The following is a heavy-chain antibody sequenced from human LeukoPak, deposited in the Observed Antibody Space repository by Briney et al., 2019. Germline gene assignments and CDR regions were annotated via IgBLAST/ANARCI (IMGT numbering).Heavy chain of an antibody. CDR1: GGSFSGYY. CDR2: TNHSGST. CDR3: ARGAMVRGVRGDY. J-gene: IGHJ4*02. Sequence: SETLSLTCAVYGGSFSGYYWSWIRQPPGKGLEWIGETNHSGSTNYNPSLKSRVTISVDTSKNQFSLKLSSVTAADTAVYYCARGAMVRGVRGDYWGQGTLVTVSS. V-gene: IGHV4-34*01. D-gene: IGHD3-10*01.